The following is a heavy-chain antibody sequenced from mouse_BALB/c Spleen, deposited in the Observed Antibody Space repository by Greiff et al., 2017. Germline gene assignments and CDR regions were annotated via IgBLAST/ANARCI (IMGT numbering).Heavy chain of an antibody. CDR1: GYTFTSYW. CDR3: ARCGNYFDY. V-gene: IGHV1-69*02. CDR2: IDPSDSET. Sequence: QVQLQQPGAELVKPGAPVKLSCKASGYTFTSYWMNWVKQRPGRGLEWIGRIDPSDSETHYNQKFKDKATLTVDKSSSTAYIQLSSLTSEDSAVYYCARCGNYFDYWGQGTTLTVSS. D-gene: IGHD1-1*02. J-gene: IGHJ2*01.